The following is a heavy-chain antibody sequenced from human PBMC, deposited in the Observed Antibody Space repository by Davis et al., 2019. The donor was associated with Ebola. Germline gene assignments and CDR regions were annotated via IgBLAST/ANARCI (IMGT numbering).Heavy chain of an antibody. CDR2: MNPNSGNT. CDR1: GYTFTNYD. CDR3: ARAPGEWELLYFDY. Sequence: ASSVKVSFKASGYTFTNYDVHWVRQGTGQGLEWIGWMNPNSGNTGYGQKFQGRVTMTRNTSTSTDYMELSSLRSEDTAVYYCARAPGEWELLYFDYWGQGTLVTVSS. D-gene: IGHD1-26*01. J-gene: IGHJ4*02. V-gene: IGHV1-8*01.